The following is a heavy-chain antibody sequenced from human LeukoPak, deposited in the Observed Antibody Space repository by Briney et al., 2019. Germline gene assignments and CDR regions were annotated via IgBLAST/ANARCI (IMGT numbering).Heavy chain of an antibody. CDR2: IYSDGVT. Sequence: GGSLRLSCAASGFIVNSYAMSWVRQAPGKGLAWVSLIYSDGVTQYADTVKGRFTISRDNSKNTLYLQMNSLRDEDTAVYFCARDRAEGKTWVEFDPWGQGTLVTVSS. CDR1: GFIVNSYA. V-gene: IGHV3-66*02. CDR3: ARDRAEGKTWVEFDP. J-gene: IGHJ5*02.